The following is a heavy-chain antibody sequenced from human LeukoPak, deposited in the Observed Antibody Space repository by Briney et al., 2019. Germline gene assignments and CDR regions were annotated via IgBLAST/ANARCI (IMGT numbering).Heavy chain of an antibody. D-gene: IGHD5-24*01. V-gene: IGHV4-34*01. J-gene: IGHJ4*02. CDR1: GFTFSSYS. Sequence: GSLRLSCAASGFTFSSYSMSWIRQPPGKGLEWIGEINHSGSTNYNPSLKSRVTISVDTSKNQFSLKLSSVTAADTAVYYCARGMARNFDYWGQGTLVTVSS. CDR3: ARGMARNFDY. CDR2: INHSGST.